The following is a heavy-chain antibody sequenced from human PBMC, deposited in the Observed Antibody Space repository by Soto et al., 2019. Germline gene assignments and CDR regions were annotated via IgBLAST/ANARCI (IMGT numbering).Heavy chain of an antibody. J-gene: IGHJ6*02. V-gene: IGHV1-46*01. D-gene: IGHD2-2*01. CDR2: INPSGGST. CDR3: ASRIVVVPAAPNHYYYGMDV. Sequence: ASVKVSCKASGSTFTSYYMHWVRQAPGQGLEWMGIINPSGGSTSYAQKFQGRVTMTRDTSTSTVYMELSSLRSEDTAVYYCASRIVVVPAAPNHYYYGMDVWGQGTTVTVSS. CDR1: GSTFTSYY.